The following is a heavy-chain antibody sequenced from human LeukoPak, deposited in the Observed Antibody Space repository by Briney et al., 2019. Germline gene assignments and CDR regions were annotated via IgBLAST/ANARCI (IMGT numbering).Heavy chain of an antibody. V-gene: IGHV3-33*03. J-gene: IGHJ6*03. CDR2: IWYDGSNQ. D-gene: IGHD6-19*01. CDR3: AKGGLGGSGWAGDYCYYMDA. Sequence: GGSLRLSCAASGFTFSSYGMHWVRQAPGKGLECVAVIWYDGSNQYYADSVKGRFTISRDNSKNTLWLQMNSLRDEDTAVYYCAKGGLGGSGWAGDYCYYMDAWGKGITVTVSS. CDR1: GFTFSSYG.